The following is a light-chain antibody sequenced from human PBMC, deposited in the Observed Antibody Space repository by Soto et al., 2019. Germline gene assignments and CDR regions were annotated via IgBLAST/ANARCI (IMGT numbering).Light chain of an antibody. V-gene: IGKV1-39*01. Sequence: IQMTQSQSTLSASVVDRVPLTCRASQSINNWLAWYQQTPGKAPKLLIYAASSLQSGVPSRFSGGGSGTDFTLTISSLQPEDFATYYCQQSYSTPPITFGQGRRLE. CDR3: QQSYSTPPIT. CDR2: AAS. J-gene: IGKJ5*01. CDR1: QSINNW.